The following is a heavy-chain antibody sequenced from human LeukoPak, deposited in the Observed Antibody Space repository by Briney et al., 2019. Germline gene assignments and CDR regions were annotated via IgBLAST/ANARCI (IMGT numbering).Heavy chain of an antibody. CDR2: VNHLGST. Sequence: SEALSLTCTVYSGPLSGYFWSWIRQAPGKGLEWSGEVNHLGSTNYNPSLESRVIISVDPSKKPVSLNLTSVTAADTAVYYCARAFPPGVAARPRFDYWGQGTHVTVSS. CDR1: SGPLSGYF. J-gene: IGHJ4*02. CDR3: ARAFPPGVAARPRFDY. D-gene: IGHD2-15*01. V-gene: IGHV4-34*01.